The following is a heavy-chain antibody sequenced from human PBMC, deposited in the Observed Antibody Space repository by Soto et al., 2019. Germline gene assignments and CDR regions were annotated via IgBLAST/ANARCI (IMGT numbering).Heavy chain of an antibody. D-gene: IGHD1-1*01. CDR2: IIPIFGTA. CDR1: GGTFSTYA. CDR3: ARSLGLEYYYGMDV. Sequence: QVQLVQSGAEVKKPGSSVMVSCKASGGTFSTYAISWVRQAPGQGLEWMGGIIPIFGTASYAQKFQGRVTITPDESTSTAYMELMSLTSEDTAVYYCARSLGLEYYYGMDVWGQGTTVTVSS. V-gene: IGHV1-69*05. J-gene: IGHJ6*02.